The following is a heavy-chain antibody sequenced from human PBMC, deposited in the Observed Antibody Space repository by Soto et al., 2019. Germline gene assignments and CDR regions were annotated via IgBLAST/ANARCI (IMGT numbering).Heavy chain of an antibody. CDR3: ARDASSMIVGGNYYGMDV. Sequence: SETLSLTCTVSGGSISSYYWSWIRQPPGKGLEWIGYIYYSGSTNYNPSLKSRVTISVDTSKNQFSLKLSSVTAADTAVYYCARDASSMIVGGNYYGMDVRGQGTTVTVSS. V-gene: IGHV4-59*01. J-gene: IGHJ6*02. D-gene: IGHD3-22*01. CDR2: IYYSGST. CDR1: GGSISSYY.